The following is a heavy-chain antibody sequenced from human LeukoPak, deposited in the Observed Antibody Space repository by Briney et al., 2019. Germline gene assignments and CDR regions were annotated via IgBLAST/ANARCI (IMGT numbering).Heavy chain of an antibody. V-gene: IGHV4-34*01. CDR1: GGSFSGYY. J-gene: IGHJ4*02. CDR3: ASRLRDGYSYYFDY. Sequence: SETLSLTCAVYGGSFSGYYWNWIRQPPGKGLEWIGEINHSGSTNYNPSLKSRVTISVDTSKNQFSLKLSSVTAADTAVYYCASRLRDGYSYYFDYWGQGTLVTVSS. CDR2: INHSGST. D-gene: IGHD5-24*01.